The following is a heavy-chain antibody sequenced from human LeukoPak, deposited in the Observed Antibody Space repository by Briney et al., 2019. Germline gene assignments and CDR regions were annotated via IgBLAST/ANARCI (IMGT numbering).Heavy chain of an antibody. Sequence: SLKVSCKASGGIVSSYAISWVRQPPGQGLEWMGRIIPILGIANYAQKFQGRVTITADKSTSTAYMELSSLRSEDTAVYCCARDLMGGWLQQPIDYWGQGTLVTVSS. CDR1: GGIVSSYA. D-gene: IGHD5-24*01. J-gene: IGHJ4*02. CDR2: IIPILGIA. CDR3: ARDLMGGWLQQPIDY. V-gene: IGHV1-69*04.